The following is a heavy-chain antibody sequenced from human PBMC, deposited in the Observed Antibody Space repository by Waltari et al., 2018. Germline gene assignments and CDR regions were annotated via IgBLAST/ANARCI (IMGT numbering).Heavy chain of an antibody. Sequence: QVQLVQSGAEVKKPGASVKVSCKASGYTFTSYYMHWVRQAPGQGLEWMGRISPRGGSTSYAQKCQGRVTMTRDTSTSTVYMELRSLRSEDTAVYYCARDFGWLLANYLFDYWGQGTLVTVSS. D-gene: IGHD3-9*01. CDR2: ISPRGGST. CDR1: GYTFTSYY. J-gene: IGHJ4*02. CDR3: ARDFGWLLANYLFDY. V-gene: IGHV1-46*01.